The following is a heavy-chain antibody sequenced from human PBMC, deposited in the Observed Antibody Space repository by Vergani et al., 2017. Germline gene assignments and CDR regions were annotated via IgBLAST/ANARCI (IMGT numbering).Heavy chain of an antibody. J-gene: IGHJ4*02. V-gene: IGHV3-23*01. CDR1: GFTFSSYA. Sequence: EVQLLESGGGLVQPGGSLRLSCAASGFTFSSYAMSWVRQAPGKGLEWVSTISKSDTGTYYADSVKGRFTISRDSSKNTLNLQINSLRADDTAVYYCAKDLYSVAGAFDHWGQGTLVTVSS. D-gene: IGHD6-19*01. CDR3: AKDLYSVAGAFDH. CDR2: ISKSDTGT.